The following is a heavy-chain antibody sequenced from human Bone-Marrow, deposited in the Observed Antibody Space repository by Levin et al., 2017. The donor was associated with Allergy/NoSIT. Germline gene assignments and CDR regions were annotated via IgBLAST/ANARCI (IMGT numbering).Heavy chain of an antibody. CDR1: GFTFSSYW. V-gene: IGHV3-7*01. Sequence: GESLKISCAASGFTFSSYWMSWVRQAPGKGLEWVANIKQDGSEKYYVDSVKGRFTISRDNAKNSLYLQMNSLRAEDTAVYYCAREIMVQGVIRWFDPWGQGTLVTVSS. CDR3: AREIMVQGVIRWFDP. J-gene: IGHJ5*02. D-gene: IGHD3-10*01. CDR2: IKQDGSEK.